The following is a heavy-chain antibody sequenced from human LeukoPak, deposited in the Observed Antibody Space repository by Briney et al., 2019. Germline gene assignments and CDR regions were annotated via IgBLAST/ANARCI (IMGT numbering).Heavy chain of an antibody. CDR1: GNSFNNHF. D-gene: IGHD3-10*01. CDR3: ARRSTVIRGVLEEAFDY. CDR2: IYPGDSET. J-gene: IGHJ4*02. Sequence: GESLKISCKGSGNSFNNHFIGWVRQMPGKGLEWMGIIYPGDSETRYSPSFQGQVTISADKSIYTVYLQWSSLEASDTAMYYCARRSTVIRGVLEEAFDYWGQGTLVTVSS. V-gene: IGHV5-51*01.